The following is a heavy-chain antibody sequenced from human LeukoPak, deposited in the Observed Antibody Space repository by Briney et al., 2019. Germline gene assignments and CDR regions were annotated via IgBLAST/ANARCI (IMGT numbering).Heavy chain of an antibody. D-gene: IGHD1-14*01. CDR2: ISYDGSNK. CDR1: GFTFSSYA. J-gene: IGHJ6*03. Sequence: PGRSLRLSCAASGFTFSSYAMHWVRQAPGKGLEWVAVISYDGSNKYYADSVKGRFTISRDNSKNTLYLQMNSLRAEDTAVYYCARDLATGGYYYYYMDVWGKGTTVTVSS. V-gene: IGHV3-30-3*01. CDR3: ARDLATGGYYYYYMDV.